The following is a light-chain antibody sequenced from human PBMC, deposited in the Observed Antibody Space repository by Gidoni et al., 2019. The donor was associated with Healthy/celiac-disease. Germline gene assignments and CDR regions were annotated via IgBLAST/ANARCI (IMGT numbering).Light chain of an antibody. V-gene: IGLV2-14*01. CDR1: SSDGGGYNY. Sequence: QSALTQPASVSGSPGQSITISCTGTSSDGGGYNYVSWYQQHPGKAPKLMIYEVSNRPSGVSTRFSGSKSGNTASLTISGLQAEDEADYYCSSYTSSSTRVFGGGTKRNV. CDR2: EVS. CDR3: SSYTSSSTRV. J-gene: IGLJ3*02.